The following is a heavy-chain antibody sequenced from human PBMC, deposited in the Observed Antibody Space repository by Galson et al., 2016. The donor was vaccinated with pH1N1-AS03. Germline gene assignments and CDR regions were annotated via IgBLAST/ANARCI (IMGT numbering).Heavy chain of an antibody. CDR1: GFIFSSYW. J-gene: IGHJ4*02. Sequence: SLRLSCAASGFIFSSYWMTWVRRAPGKGLEWVANIKKDGTEKYYVDSVKGRFTISRDNAKNSLYLQMNSLRGDDTAVYYCARDGPGPTHFDHWGQGTLVTVSS. V-gene: IGHV3-7*03. CDR2: IKKDGTEK. CDR3: ARDGPGPTHFDH. D-gene: IGHD1-7*01.